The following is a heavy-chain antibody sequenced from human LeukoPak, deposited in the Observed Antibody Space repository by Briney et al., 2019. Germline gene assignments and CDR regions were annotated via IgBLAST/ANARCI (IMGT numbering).Heavy chain of an antibody. J-gene: IGHJ4*02. V-gene: IGHV3-23*01. Sequence: GGSLRLSCAASGFPFSSYAMSWVRQAPGKGLEWVSAISGNGDITFYADSVKGRFTISRDNSKNTLSLQMNSLRAEDTAVYYCAKDYYPSGSYYYFDYWGQGTLVTVSS. CDR1: GFPFSSYA. CDR2: ISGNGDIT. CDR3: AKDYYPSGSYYYFDY. D-gene: IGHD3-10*01.